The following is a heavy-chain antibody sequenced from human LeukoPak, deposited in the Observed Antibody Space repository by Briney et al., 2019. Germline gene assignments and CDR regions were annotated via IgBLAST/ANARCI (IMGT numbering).Heavy chain of an antibody. J-gene: IGHJ6*03. D-gene: IGHD2-15*01. CDR1: GFTFSTYG. V-gene: IGHV3-30*02. CDR2: IRYDGSNI. CDR3: ARVAGYCSGGSCYHRDYMDV. Sequence: GGSLRLSCAASGFTFSTYGMHWVRQSPGKGLEWVAFIRYDGSNIYYADSAKGRFTISRDNAKNSLYLQMNSLRAEDTAVYYCARVAGYCSGGSCYHRDYMDVWGKGTTVTVSS.